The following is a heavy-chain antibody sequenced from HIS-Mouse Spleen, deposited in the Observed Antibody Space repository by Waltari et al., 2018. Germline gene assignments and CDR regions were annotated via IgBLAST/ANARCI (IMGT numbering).Heavy chain of an antibody. V-gene: IGHV1-2*02. D-gene: IGHD3-16*01. CDR1: GYTFTGYY. J-gene: IGHJ3*02. CDR2: INPNSGGT. CDR3: ARDHLVSVGGDAFDI. Sequence: QVQLVQSGAEVKKPGASVKVSCKASGYTFTGYYMHWVRQAPGQGLEWMGWINPNSGGTNYAQKFQGRVTMTRDTSISTAYMELSRLRSDDTAVYYCARDHLVSVGGDAFDIWGQGTMVTVSS.